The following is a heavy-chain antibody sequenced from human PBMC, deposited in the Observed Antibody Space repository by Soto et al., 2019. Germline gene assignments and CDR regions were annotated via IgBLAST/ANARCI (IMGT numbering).Heavy chain of an antibody. CDR1: GGSISSGGYY. Sequence: QVQLQESGPGLVKPSQTLSLTCTVSGGSISSGGYYWSWIRQHPGKGLEWIGYIYYSGSTYYNPSLKSRVTISGDTSKNQFSLQLSSVTAADTAVYYCARSSTSANYFDYWGQGTLVTVSS. CDR2: IYYSGST. V-gene: IGHV4-31*03. D-gene: IGHD2-2*01. J-gene: IGHJ4*02. CDR3: ARSSTSANYFDY.